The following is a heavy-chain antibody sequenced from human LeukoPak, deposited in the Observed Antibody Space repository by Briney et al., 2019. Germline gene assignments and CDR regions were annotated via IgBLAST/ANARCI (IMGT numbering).Heavy chain of an antibody. CDR3: AREGTKCSFDY. CDR1: GGSFSGYY. J-gene: IGHJ4*02. V-gene: IGHV4-34*09. Sequence: TLSLTCAVYGGSFSGYYWSWIRQPPGKGLEWIGEINHSGSTYYNPSLKSRVTISVDTSKNQFSLKLSSVTAADTAVYYCAREGTKCSFDYWGQGTLVTVSS. D-gene: IGHD2-8*01. CDR2: INHSGST.